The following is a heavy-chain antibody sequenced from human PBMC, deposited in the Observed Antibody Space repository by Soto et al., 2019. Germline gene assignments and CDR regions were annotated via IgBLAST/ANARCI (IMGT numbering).Heavy chain of an antibody. CDR2: ISGSGDST. D-gene: IGHD1-26*01. Sequence: EVQLLESGGGLVQPGGSLRLSCAASGFTFSSYAMRWVRQAPGKGLEWVSAISGSGDSTYYADSVKGRFTTSRDNSKHTLYLQMNSLRAEDTAVYYCASRGSGSYYDYWGQGTLVTVSS. V-gene: IGHV3-23*01. CDR3: ASRGSGSYYDY. CDR1: GFTFSSYA. J-gene: IGHJ4*02.